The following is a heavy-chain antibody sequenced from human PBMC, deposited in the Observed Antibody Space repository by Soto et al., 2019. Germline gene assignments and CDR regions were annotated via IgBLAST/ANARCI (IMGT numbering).Heavy chain of an antibody. CDR3: ARARSTYYYDSSGEEYFQH. Sequence: QVQLVQSGAEVKKPGSSVKVSCKASGGTFSSYTISWVRQAPGQGLEWMGRIIPILGIANYAQKFQGRVTITADKSTSTAYMELSSLRSDDTAVYYCARARSTYYYDSSGEEYFQHWGQGTLVTVSS. CDR2: IIPILGIA. CDR1: GGTFSSYT. D-gene: IGHD3-22*01. J-gene: IGHJ1*01. V-gene: IGHV1-69*02.